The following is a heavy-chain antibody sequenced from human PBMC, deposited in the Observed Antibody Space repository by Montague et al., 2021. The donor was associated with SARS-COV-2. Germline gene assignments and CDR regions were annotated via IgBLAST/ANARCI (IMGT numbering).Heavy chain of an antibody. D-gene: IGHD2/OR15-2a*01. CDR1: GFTFSTNL. J-gene: IGHJ6*03. CDR2: IKQDGSDK. CDR3: ARDFSYCMDA. Sequence: GSLRLSCAASGFTFSTNLMSWVRQAPGKGLEWVANIKQDGSDKFYVDSVKGRFTLSTDNAKNSVYLQMDGLRPEDTAVYYCARDFSYCMDAWGKGTTVTVSS. V-gene: IGHV3-7*01.